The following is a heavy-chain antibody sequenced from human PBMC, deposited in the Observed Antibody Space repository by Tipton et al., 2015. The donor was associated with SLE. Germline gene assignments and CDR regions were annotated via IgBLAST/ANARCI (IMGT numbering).Heavy chain of an antibody. V-gene: IGHV4-39*07. CDR3: ARGWLVPRA. CDR2: INHSGST. CDR1: GFSLSTSGVG. J-gene: IGHJ5*02. Sequence: LVKPTQTLTLTCTFSGFSLSTSGVGVGWIRQPPGKGLEWIGEINHSGSTNYNPSLKSRSTISIDTSKRQFSLNLTSVTAADTAVYYCARGWLVPRAWGQGTLVTVSS. D-gene: IGHD6-19*01.